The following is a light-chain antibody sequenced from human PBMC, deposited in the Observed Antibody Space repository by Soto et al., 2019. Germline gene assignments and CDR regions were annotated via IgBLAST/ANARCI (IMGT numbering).Light chain of an antibody. V-gene: IGKV3-15*01. CDR1: QGIING. CDR3: QRYNNWPLT. CDR2: DTS. J-gene: IGKJ4*01. Sequence: MTQSPSSLSASVGDRVNITCRASQGIINGLCWYQQKPGQTPRLLIYDTSARATGVPARFSGSRSGPEFTLTINSLQSEDFAIYYCQRYNNWPLTFGGGTKVDIK.